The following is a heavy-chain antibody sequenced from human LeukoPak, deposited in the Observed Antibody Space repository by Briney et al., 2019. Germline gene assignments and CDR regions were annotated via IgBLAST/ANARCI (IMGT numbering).Heavy chain of an antibody. V-gene: IGHV3-7*01. CDR3: ARDGGWELLNWFDP. Sequence: GGSLRLSCAASGFTFSSYAMSWVRQAPGKGLEWVANIKQDGSEEYYVDSVKGRFTISRDNAKNSLYLQMNSLRAEDTAVYYCARDGGWELLNWFDPWGQGTLVTVSS. CDR2: IKQDGSEE. D-gene: IGHD1-26*01. CDR1: GFTFSSYA. J-gene: IGHJ5*02.